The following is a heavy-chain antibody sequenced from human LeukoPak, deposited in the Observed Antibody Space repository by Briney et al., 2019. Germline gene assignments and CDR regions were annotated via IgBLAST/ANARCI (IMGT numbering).Heavy chain of an antibody. V-gene: IGHV3-73*01. CDR3: TRHSYYDSSGLEDY. Sequence: GGSLRLSCAASGSTFSGSAMHWVRQASGKGLEWVGRIRSKANSYATAYAASVKGRFTISRDDSKDTAYLQMNSLKTEDTAVYYCTRHSYYDSSGLEDYWGQGTLVTVSS. CDR1: GSTFSGSA. J-gene: IGHJ4*02. CDR2: IRSKANSYAT. D-gene: IGHD3-22*01.